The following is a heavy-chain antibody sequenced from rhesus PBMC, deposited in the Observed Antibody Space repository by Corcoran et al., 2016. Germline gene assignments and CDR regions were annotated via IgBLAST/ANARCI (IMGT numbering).Heavy chain of an antibody. V-gene: IGHV3S42*01. Sequence: EVQLVESGGGLAKPGGSLRLACAASGFTFSSYWMNWVRKTPGKGLEWISAINRGGGHTYYADSVKGRFTISRDNSKSTLSLRMNSLRAEDTAVYYCARGGAAGRDWGQGVLVTVSS. J-gene: IGHJ4*01. CDR3: ARGGAAGRD. D-gene: IGHD6-13*01. CDR1: GFTFSSYW. CDR2: INRGGGHT.